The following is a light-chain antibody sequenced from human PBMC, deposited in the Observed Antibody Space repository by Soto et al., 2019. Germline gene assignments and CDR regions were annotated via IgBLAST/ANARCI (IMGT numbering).Light chain of an antibody. CDR2: DAS. CDR3: QQRGDWPSIT. Sequence: EIVLTQSPATLSLSPGERATLSCRASQSVNSYLAWYQQKPGQAPRLLIYDASNRATGIPARFSGSGSGTDFTLTISSLEPEDFVVYYCQQRGDWPSITFGQGTRLDIK. V-gene: IGKV3-11*01. CDR1: QSVNSY. J-gene: IGKJ5*01.